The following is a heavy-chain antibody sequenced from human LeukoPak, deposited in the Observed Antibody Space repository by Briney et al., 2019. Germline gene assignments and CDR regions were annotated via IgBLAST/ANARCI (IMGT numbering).Heavy chain of an antibody. CDR2: TWSDGGDK. J-gene: IGHJ6*03. CDR1: GFTFSDYT. D-gene: IGHD2-15*01. CDR3: VRDQGFCRGGSCETTMDV. V-gene: IGHV3-33*08. Sequence: GGSLRLSCAASGFTFSDYTMQWVRQAPGRGLEWVAVTWSDGGDKYYADAVRGRFTISRDSSKSTLYLQMNSLSGEDTAVYYCVRDQGFCRGGSCETTMDVWGKGTTVTVSS.